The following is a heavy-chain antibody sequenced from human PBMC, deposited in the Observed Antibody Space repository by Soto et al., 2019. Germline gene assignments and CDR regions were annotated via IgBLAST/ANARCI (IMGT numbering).Heavy chain of an antibody. V-gene: IGHV1-69*15. CDR3: ATRTVTTSFLYYGMDV. CDR1: GGTFNSFA. CDR2: IIPIFGTA. D-gene: IGHD4-17*01. Sequence: QVQLVQSGAEVKKPGSSVKVSCKASGGTFNSFAISWVRQAPGQGLEWMGRIIPIFGTANYAQKFQGRVTITAADSTSTAYMELRGLRSEDTAVHYCATRTVTTSFLYYGMDVWGQGTTVTVSS. J-gene: IGHJ6*02.